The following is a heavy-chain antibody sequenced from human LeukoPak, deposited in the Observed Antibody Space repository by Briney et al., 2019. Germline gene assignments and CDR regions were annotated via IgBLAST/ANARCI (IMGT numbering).Heavy chain of an antibody. V-gene: IGHV4-39*01. J-gene: IGHJ4*02. CDR3: ARQGLIVMAGEGDFDY. CDR1: GGSISSSDYY. D-gene: IGHD5-24*01. CDR2: IYYSGNT. Sequence: SETLSLTCTVSGGSISSSDYYWAWIRQPPGRSLEWIGSIYYSGNTHYNPSLKSRVTISVDTSKNQFSLKLSSVTAADTDVYYCARQGLIVMAGEGDFDYWGQGTLVTVSS.